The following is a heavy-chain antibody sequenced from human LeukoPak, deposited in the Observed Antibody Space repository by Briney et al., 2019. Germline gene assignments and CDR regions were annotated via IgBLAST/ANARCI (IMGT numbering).Heavy chain of an antibody. Sequence: PGGSLRLSCVASGFTFSSYAMTWVRQAPGKGLEWGSALSGSGGSTYYPDSVKGRFTISRDNSKDTLYLQKNSLRAEDTAVYYCAKGPRPCSGGTCYIHGMDVWGKGTTVSVSS. D-gene: IGHD2-15*01. V-gene: IGHV3-23*01. J-gene: IGHJ6*04. CDR3: AKGPRPCSGGTCYIHGMDV. CDR1: GFTFSSYA. CDR2: LSGSGGST.